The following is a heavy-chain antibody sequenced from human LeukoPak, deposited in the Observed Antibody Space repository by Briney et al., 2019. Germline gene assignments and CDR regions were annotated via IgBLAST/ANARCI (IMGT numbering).Heavy chain of an antibody. V-gene: IGHV3-72*01. CDR2: TRNKANSYTT. D-gene: IGHD2-15*01. CDR3: AKGADCSGGSCRSTFDY. CDR1: GFTFSDYY. Sequence: GGSLRLSCAAPGFTFSDYYWDWVRQAPGKGLEWVGRTRNKANSYTTEYAASVKGRFTISRDDSKNSLYLQMNSLKTEDTAVYYCAKGADCSGGSCRSTFDYWGQGTLVTVSS. J-gene: IGHJ4*02.